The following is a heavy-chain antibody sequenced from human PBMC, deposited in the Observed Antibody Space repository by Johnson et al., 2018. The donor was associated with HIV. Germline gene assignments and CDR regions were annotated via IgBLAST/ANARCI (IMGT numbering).Heavy chain of an antibody. V-gene: IGHV3-23*04. D-gene: IGHD3-22*01. J-gene: IGHJ3*02. CDR2: LRGSGGST. CDR1: GITFSSYA. CDR3: ARDSKARFPTITMIDAFDI. Sequence: VQLVESGGGLEQPGGSLRLSCAASGITFSSYAMSWVRQAPGKGLEWVSSLRGSGGSTYYADSVKGRFTISRDNSKNTLYLQMNSLRAEDTAVYYCARDSKARFPTITMIDAFDIWGQGTMVTVSS.